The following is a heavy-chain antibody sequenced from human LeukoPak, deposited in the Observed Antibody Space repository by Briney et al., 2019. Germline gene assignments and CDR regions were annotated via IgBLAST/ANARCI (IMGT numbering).Heavy chain of an antibody. CDR2: ISGSGGST. Sequence: GGSLRLSCAASGFTFSSYAMSWVRQAPGKGLEWVSAISGSGGSTYYADSVRGRFTISRDNSKNTLYLQMNSLRAEDTAVYYCAKTSGWSSCTYWGQGTLVTVSS. CDR3: AKTSGWSSCTY. CDR1: GFTFSSYA. V-gene: IGHV3-23*01. D-gene: IGHD6-19*01. J-gene: IGHJ4*02.